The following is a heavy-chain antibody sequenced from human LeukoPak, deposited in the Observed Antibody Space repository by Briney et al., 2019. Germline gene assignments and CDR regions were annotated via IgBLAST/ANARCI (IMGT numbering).Heavy chain of an antibody. D-gene: IGHD4-17*01. CDR3: ARGGDFDY. J-gene: IGHJ4*02. CDR2: INHSGST. CDR1: GGSFSGYY. V-gene: IGHV4-34*01. Sequence: SETLSLTCAVYGGSFSGYYWSWIRQPPGKGLEWIGEINHSGSTNYNPSLKSRVTISVDTSKNQFSLKLSSVTAADTAVYYCARGGDFDYWGQGTLVTVSS.